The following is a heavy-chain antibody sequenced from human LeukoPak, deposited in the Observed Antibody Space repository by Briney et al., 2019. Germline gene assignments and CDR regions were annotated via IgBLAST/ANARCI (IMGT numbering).Heavy chain of an antibody. D-gene: IGHD6-19*01. CDR1: GYSFTSYW. J-gene: IGHJ6*03. CDR3: ARRGAVAVSYYYYYYMDV. V-gene: IGHV5-51*01. Sequence: GESLKISCKGSGYSFTSYWIGWVRQMPGKGLEWMGIIYPGDSDTRYSPSFQGQVTISADKSISTAYLQWSSLKASDTAMYYCARRGAVAVSYYYYYYMDVWGKGTTVTVSS. CDR2: IYPGDSDT.